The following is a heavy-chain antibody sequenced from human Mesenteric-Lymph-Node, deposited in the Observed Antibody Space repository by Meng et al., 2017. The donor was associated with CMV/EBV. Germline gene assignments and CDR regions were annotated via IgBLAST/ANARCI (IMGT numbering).Heavy chain of an antibody. CDR1: GFSFSIHG. CDR3: AVSVDTATYYYGMDV. V-gene: IGHV3-30*03. D-gene: IGHD5-18*01. Sequence: GESLKISCGASGFSFSIHGMHWVRQAPGKGLEWVAIISYDGKIKYYADSVKGRFTISRDNAKNSLYLQMNSLRAEDTAVYYCAVSVDTATYYYGMDVWGQGTTVTVSS. J-gene: IGHJ6*02. CDR2: ISYDGKIK.